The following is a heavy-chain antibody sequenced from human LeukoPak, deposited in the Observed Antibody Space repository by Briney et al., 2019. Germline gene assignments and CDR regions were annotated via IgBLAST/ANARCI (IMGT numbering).Heavy chain of an antibody. V-gene: IGHV1-24*01. J-gene: IGHJ5*02. CDR2: FDPEDGET. CDR1: GYTLTELS. Sequence: ASVKVSCKVSGYTLTELSMHWLRQAPGKGLEWMGGFDPEDGETIYAQKFQGRVTMTEDTSTDTAYMELSSLRSEDTAVYYWATAYYYDSSGYKNWFDPWGQGTLVTVSS. D-gene: IGHD3-22*01. CDR3: ATAYYYDSSGYKNWFDP.